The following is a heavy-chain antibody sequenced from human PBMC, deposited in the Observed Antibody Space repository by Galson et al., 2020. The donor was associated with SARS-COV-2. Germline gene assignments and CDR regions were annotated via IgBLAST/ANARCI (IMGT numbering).Heavy chain of an antibody. CDR2: ISDRGTNL. Sequence: GESLKISCAASGFIFTNYEMNWVRQAPGKGLEWISYISDRGTNLYYADSVKGRFTISRDNTKNSVYLQMTSVRAEDTAVYYCASPYLAAASFFGAFDLWGRGTMVTVSS. CDR3: ASPYLAAASFFGAFDL. CDR1: GFIFTNYE. D-gene: IGHD6-13*01. V-gene: IGHV3-48*03. J-gene: IGHJ3*01.